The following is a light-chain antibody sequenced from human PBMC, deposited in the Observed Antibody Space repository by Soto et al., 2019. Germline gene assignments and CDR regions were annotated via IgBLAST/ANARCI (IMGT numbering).Light chain of an antibody. CDR2: GAS. CDR1: QSVSSSY. V-gene: IGKV3-20*01. J-gene: IGKJ2*01. Sequence: EIVLTQSPGTLSLSPGERATLSCRANQSVSSSYLAWYQQKPGQAPRLLIYGASSRATGIPDRFSGSGSGTDFTLTISRLELEDFAVYYCQQYGSSPPKYTFGQGTKLEIK. CDR3: QQYGSSPPKYT.